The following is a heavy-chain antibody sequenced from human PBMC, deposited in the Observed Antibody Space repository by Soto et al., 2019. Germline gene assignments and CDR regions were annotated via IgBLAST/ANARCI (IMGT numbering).Heavy chain of an antibody. Sequence: QVQLKESGPGLVKPSQTLSLTCTVSGGSISRCGYYWSWIRQHPGKGLEWIGYIYSSGNTYYNPSIKSRVTISVDTSKNHFSLKLTSVTAADTAVYYCARSVFPWGQGTLVTVSS. J-gene: IGHJ5*02. V-gene: IGHV4-31*03. CDR1: GGSISRCGYY. CDR3: ARSVFP. CDR2: IYSSGNT.